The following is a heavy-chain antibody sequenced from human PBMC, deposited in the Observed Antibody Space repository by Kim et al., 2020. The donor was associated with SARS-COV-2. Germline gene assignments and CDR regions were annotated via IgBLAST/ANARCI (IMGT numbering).Heavy chain of an antibody. CDR2: ITRNSGSI. D-gene: IGHD6-19*01. CDR3: AKRRSSGWTWGAFDI. V-gene: IGHV3-9*01. J-gene: IGHJ3*02. CDR1: GFTFDDYA. Sequence: GGSLRLSCATSGFTFDDYAMHWVRQAPGKGLEWVSGITRNSGSISYADSVKGRFTISRDNAKNSLYLQMKSLRVEDTAFYYCAKRRSSGWTWGAFDIWGQGTMVTVSS.